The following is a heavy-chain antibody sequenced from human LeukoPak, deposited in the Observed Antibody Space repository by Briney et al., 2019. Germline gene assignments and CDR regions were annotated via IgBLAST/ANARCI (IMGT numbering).Heavy chain of an antibody. Sequence: GGSLRLSCAASGFTFSSYWMSWVRQAPGKGLEWVANIKQDGGEKYYVDSVKGRFTISRDNAKTSLYLQMTSLRAEDTAVYYCARDKSFDSTTYYPRFDYWGQGILVTVSS. CDR1: GFTFSSYW. V-gene: IGHV3-7*04. CDR3: ARDKSFDSTTYYPRFDY. D-gene: IGHD2/OR15-2a*01. J-gene: IGHJ4*02. CDR2: IKQDGGEK.